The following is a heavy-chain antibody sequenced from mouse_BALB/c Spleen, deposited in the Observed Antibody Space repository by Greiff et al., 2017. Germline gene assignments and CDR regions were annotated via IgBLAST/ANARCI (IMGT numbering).Heavy chain of an antibody. V-gene: IGHV1-14*01. Sequence: EVQLQESGPELVKPGASVKMSCKASGYTFTSYVMHWVKQKPGQGLEWIGYINPYNDGTKYNEKFKGKATLTSDKSSSTAYMELSSLTSEDSAVYYCARSDGNWYFDVWGAGTTVTVSS. J-gene: IGHJ1*01. CDR2: INPYNDGT. CDR3: ARSDGNWYFDV. D-gene: IGHD2-1*01. CDR1: GYTFTSYV.